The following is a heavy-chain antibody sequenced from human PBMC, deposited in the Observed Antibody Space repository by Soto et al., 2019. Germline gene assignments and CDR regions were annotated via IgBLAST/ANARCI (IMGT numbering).Heavy chain of an antibody. D-gene: IGHD3-3*01. J-gene: IGHJ5*02. Sequence: SETLSLTCAVYGGSFSGYYWNWIRQPPGKGLEWIGEIDHGGYTNYNPSLKSRVTISVDTSKNQFSLRLTSVTAADTAVYYCARVRDWFDPWGQGTLVTVSS. CDR2: IDHGGYT. V-gene: IGHV4-34*01. CDR1: GGSFSGYY. CDR3: ARVRDWFDP.